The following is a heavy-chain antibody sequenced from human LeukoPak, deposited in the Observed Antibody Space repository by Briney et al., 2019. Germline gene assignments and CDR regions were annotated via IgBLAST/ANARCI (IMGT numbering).Heavy chain of an antibody. D-gene: IGHD6-13*01. CDR1: GFTFSSYA. J-gene: IGHJ5*02. Sequence: GGSLRLSCAASGFTFSSYAMHWVRQAPGKGLEWVAVISYDGSNKYYADSVKGRFTISRDNSKNTLYLQMNSLRAEDTAVYYCAKDPRPKRYSSSWYSGWFDPWGQGTLVTVSS. V-gene: IGHV3-30-3*01. CDR3: AKDPRPKRYSSSWYSGWFDP. CDR2: ISYDGSNK.